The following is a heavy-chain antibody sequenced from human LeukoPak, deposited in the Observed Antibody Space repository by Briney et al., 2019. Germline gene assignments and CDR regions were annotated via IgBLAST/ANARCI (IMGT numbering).Heavy chain of an antibody. CDR3: ARRGYSSSPVDY. CDR1: GGSISSYY. CDR2: IYTSGST. V-gene: IGHV4-4*09. Sequence: SETLSLTCTVSGGSISSYYWSWIRQPPGKGLEWIGYIYTSGSTNYNPSLKSRVTISVDTSKNQFSLKLSSVTAADTAVYYCARRGYSSSPVDYWGQGTLVTVSS. J-gene: IGHJ4*02. D-gene: IGHD6-13*01.